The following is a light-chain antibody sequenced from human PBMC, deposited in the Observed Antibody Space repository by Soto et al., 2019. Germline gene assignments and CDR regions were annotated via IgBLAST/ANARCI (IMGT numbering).Light chain of an antibody. CDR3: QQYGSSPPT. Sequence: VFTQSPGTLSLSRGEGATRSCRASQSVTGSYLAWYQQNHGQDPRLLIYGASSRPNGITDRFSGSGSGTDLPLTISRLELEDFAVYCCQQYGSSPPTFGQGTKVDIK. CDR2: GAS. CDR1: QSVTGSY. V-gene: IGKV3-20*01. J-gene: IGKJ1*01.